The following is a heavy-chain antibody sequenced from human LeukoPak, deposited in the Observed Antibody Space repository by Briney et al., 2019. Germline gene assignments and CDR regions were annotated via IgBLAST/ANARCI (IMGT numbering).Heavy chain of an antibody. CDR3: ATGSTGLPSHYYYYMDV. D-gene: IGHD1-1*01. CDR1: GYTLTELS. J-gene: IGHJ6*03. Sequence: GASVKVSCKVSGYTLTELSMHWVRQAPGKGLEWMGGFDPEDGETIYAQKFQGRVTMTEDTSTDTAYMELSSLRSEDTAVYYCATGSTGLPSHYYYYMDVWGKGTTVTVSS. V-gene: IGHV1-24*01. CDR2: FDPEDGET.